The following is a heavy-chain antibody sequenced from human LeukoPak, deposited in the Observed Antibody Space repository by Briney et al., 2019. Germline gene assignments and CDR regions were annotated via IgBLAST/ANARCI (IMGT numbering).Heavy chain of an antibody. J-gene: IGHJ4*02. CDR3: ARSGVNCSGGSCHFDY. Sequence: SETLSLTCAVYGGSFSGYYWSWIRQPLGKGLEWIGEINHSGSTNYNPSLKSRVTISVDTSKNQFSLKLSSVTAADTAVYYCARSGVNCSGGSCHFDYWGQGTLVTVSS. CDR2: INHSGST. V-gene: IGHV4-34*01. D-gene: IGHD2-15*01. CDR1: GGSFSGYY.